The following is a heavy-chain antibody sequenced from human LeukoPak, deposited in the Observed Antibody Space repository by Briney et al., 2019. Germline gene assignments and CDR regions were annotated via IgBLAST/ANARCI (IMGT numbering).Heavy chain of an antibody. CDR1: GYTFTGYY. CDR2: INPNSGGT. V-gene: IGHV1-2*02. CDR3: ARSPHILTGENFDF. D-gene: IGHD3-9*01. Sequence: ASVKVSCKASGYTFTGYYMHWVRQAPGQGLEWMGWINPNSGGTNYAQKFQGRVTMTRDTSVSTAYMELSRLRSDDTAVYYCARSPHILTGENFDFWGQGTLLTVSS. J-gene: IGHJ4*02.